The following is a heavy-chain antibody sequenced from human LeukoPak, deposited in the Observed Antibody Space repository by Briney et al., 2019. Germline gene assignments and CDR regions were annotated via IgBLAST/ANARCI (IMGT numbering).Heavy chain of an antibody. Sequence: GGSLRLSCAASEFTFSDYYMSCIRQAPEKGVEWVSYISSSGSTINYAESVKGRFTIDTDKGKNSLYLQINSLRVEDTAVYYCARVGYSGYEGAFDIWGQGTMVTVSS. D-gene: IGHD5-12*01. V-gene: IGHV3-11*01. J-gene: IGHJ3*02. CDR3: ARVGYSGYEGAFDI. CDR2: ISSSGSTI. CDR1: EFTFSDYY.